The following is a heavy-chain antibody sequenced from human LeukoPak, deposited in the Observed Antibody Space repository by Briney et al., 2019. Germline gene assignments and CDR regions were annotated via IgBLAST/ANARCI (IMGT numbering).Heavy chain of an antibody. CDR2: IYYSGST. J-gene: IGHJ4*02. D-gene: IGHD3-22*01. CDR1: GGSIISGDYY. V-gene: IGHV4-30-4*01. Sequence: SETLSLTCTVSGGSIISGDYYWSWIRQPPGKGLEWIGYIYYSGSTYYNPSLKSRVTISVDTSKNQFSLKLSSVTAADTAVYYCARVGGYYPKYYFDYWGQGTLVTVSS. CDR3: ARVGGYYPKYYFDY.